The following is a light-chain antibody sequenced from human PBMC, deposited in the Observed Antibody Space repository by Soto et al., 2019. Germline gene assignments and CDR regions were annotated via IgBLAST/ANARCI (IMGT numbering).Light chain of an antibody. Sequence: EIVLTQSPGTLPLSPGERVTLSCRASQSIMNNYLAWYQQKPGQAPRLLIYGASSRVTGIPDRFSGSGSGTDFTLIISRLEPEDFAVYFCQQYGSSPITFGQGTRLEIK. CDR2: GAS. J-gene: IGKJ5*01. CDR1: QSIMNNY. V-gene: IGKV3-20*01. CDR3: QQYGSSPIT.